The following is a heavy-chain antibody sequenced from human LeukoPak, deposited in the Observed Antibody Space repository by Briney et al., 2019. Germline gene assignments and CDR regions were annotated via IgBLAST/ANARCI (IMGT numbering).Heavy chain of an antibody. V-gene: IGHV4-59*01. Sequence: SETLSLTCTASGGSISSYYWSWIRQPPGKGLEWIGYIYYSGSTNYNPSLKSRVTISVDTSKNQFSLNLTSVTAADTAVYYCARRGYDSSGYYQDYWGQGTLVTVSA. CDR1: GGSISSYY. CDR3: ARRGYDSSGYYQDY. D-gene: IGHD3-22*01. J-gene: IGHJ4*02. CDR2: IYYSGST.